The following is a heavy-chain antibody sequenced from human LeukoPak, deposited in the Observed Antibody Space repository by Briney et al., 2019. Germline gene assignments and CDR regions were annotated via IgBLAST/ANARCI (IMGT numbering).Heavy chain of an antibody. J-gene: IGHJ4*02. CDR3: ARDRGNVLLSAFDY. CDR1: GFTVSSNY. CDR2: IWYDGSNK. V-gene: IGHV3-33*08. Sequence: PGGSLRLSCAASGFTVSSNYMSWVRQAPGKGLEWVAVIWYDGSNKYYADSVKGRFTISRDNSKNTLYLQMNSLRAEDTAVYYCARDRGNVLLSAFDYWGQGTLVTVSS. D-gene: IGHD3-10*01.